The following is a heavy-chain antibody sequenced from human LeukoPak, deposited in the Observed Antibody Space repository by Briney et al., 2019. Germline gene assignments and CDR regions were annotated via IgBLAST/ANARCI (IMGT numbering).Heavy chain of an antibody. CDR2: IKQDGSEK. CDR1: GFIFSSYW. D-gene: IGHD6-13*01. J-gene: IGHJ3*02. CDR3: ASFIARYAFDI. Sequence: NPGGSLRLSCAASGFIFSSYWMSWVRQPPGKGLEWVANIKQDGSEKYYVDSVKGRFTISRDNAKNSLYLQMNSLRAEDTAVYYCASFIARYAFDIWGQGTMVTVSS. V-gene: IGHV3-7*01.